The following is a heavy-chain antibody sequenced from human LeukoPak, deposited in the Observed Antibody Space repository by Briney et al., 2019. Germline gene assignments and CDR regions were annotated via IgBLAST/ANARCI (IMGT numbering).Heavy chain of an antibody. V-gene: IGHV1-2*02. D-gene: IGHD3-9*01. CDR1: GYTFTGYY. CDR2: INPNSGGT. J-gene: IGHJ4*02. Sequence: ASVKVSCKASGYTFTGYYMHWVRQAPGQGLEWMGWINPNSGGTNYAQKFQGRATMTRDTSISTAYMELSRLRSDDTALYFWAREGYDILTGYYNVWGQGTLVTVSS. CDR3: AREGYDILTGYYNV.